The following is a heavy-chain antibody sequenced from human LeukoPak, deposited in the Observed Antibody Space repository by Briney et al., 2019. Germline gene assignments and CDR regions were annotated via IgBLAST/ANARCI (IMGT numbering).Heavy chain of an antibody. CDR2: ISAYNGNT. D-gene: IGHD2-2*01. Sequence: ASVKVSCKASGYTFTSYGISWVRPAPGQGLEWMGWISAYNGNTNYAQKLQGRVTMTTDTSTSTAYMELRSLRSDDTAVYYCARDADTVRDRGYCSSTSCHGYWFDPWGQGTLVTVSS. CDR1: GYTFTSYG. CDR3: ARDADTVRDRGYCSSTSCHGYWFDP. J-gene: IGHJ5*02. V-gene: IGHV1-18*01.